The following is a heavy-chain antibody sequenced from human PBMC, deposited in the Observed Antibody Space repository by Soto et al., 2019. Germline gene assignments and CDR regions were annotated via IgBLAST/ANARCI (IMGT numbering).Heavy chain of an antibody. CDR3: ARYSSSWYYYYYGMDV. D-gene: IGHD6-13*01. J-gene: IGHJ6*02. V-gene: IGHV3-30-3*01. CDR2: ISYDGSNK. Sequence: XGSLRLSCAASGFTFSSYAMHWVRQAPGKGLEWVAVISYDGSNKYYADSVKGRFTISRDNSKNTLYLQMKSLRAEDTAVYYCARYSSSWYYYYYGMDVWGQGTTVTVSS. CDR1: GFTFSSYA.